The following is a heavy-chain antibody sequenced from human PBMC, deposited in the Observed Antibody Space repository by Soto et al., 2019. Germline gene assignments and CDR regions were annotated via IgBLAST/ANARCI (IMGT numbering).Heavy chain of an antibody. V-gene: IGHV3-48*02. D-gene: IGHD3-10*01. CDR3: ARDYYGSGKRYYFDY. J-gene: IGHJ4*02. Sequence: ESGGGLVQPGGSLRLSCAASGFTFSSYSMNWVRQAPGKGLEWVSYISSSSSTIYYADSVKGRFTISRDNAKNSLYLQMNSLRDEDTAVYYCARDYYGSGKRYYFDYWGQGTLVTVSS. CDR2: ISSSSSTI. CDR1: GFTFSSYS.